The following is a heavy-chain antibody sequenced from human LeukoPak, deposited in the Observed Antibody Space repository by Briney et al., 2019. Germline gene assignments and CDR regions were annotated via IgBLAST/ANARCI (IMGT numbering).Heavy chain of an antibody. CDR3: ARSIAAPYYFDY. D-gene: IGHD6-13*01. CDR1: GFTFSSYS. Sequence: GGSLRLSCAASGFTFSSYSMNWVRQAPGKGLEWVSFISSRSYIYYADSVKGRFTISRDNAKNSLYLQMNSLRAEDTAVYYCARSIAAPYYFDYWGRGTLVTVSS. V-gene: IGHV3-21*01. J-gene: IGHJ4*02. CDR2: ISSRSYI.